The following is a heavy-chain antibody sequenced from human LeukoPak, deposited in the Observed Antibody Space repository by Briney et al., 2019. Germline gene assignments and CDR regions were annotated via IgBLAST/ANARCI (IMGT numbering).Heavy chain of an antibody. CDR1: GDSISSYY. J-gene: IGHJ4*02. CDR3: ATGYSSTWYYFDY. CDR2: IYHSGST. D-gene: IGHD6-13*01. V-gene: IGHV4-59*01. Sequence: PSETLSLTCTVSGDSISSYYWSWIRQPPGKGLEGSGYIYHSGSTNYNPSLKSRVTISADTSKDQFSLKLASVTAADTAVYYCATGYSSTWYYFDYWGQGTLVTVSS.